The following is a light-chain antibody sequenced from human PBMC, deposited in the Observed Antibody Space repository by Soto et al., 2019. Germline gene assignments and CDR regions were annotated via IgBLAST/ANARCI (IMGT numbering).Light chain of an antibody. CDR2: WAS. CDR1: QSVLYSSNNKNY. J-gene: IGKJ4*01. Sequence: DIVMTQSPDSLAVSLGERATINCKSSQSVLYSSNNKNYLAWYQQKPGQPPKLLIYWASTRESGVPDRFSGSGSGTDFTLTISSLQAEDVAVYYCQQHYNSPLTFGGGTKVEI. V-gene: IGKV4-1*01. CDR3: QQHYNSPLT.